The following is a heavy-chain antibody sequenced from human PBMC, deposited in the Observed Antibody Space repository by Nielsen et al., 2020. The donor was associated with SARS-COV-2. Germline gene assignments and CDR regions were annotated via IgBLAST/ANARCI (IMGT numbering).Heavy chain of an antibody. CDR1: GFTFSSYE. Sequence: GESLKISCVASGFTFSSYEMSWVRQAPGKGLEWVSYTTSSGLSIYYAGSVKGRFTISRDSAKNSLYLQMKSLRVEDTALYYCARSGTLDIWGQGTMVTVSS. V-gene: IGHV3-48*03. CDR2: TTSSGLSI. CDR3: ARSGTLDI. D-gene: IGHD1-26*01. J-gene: IGHJ3*02.